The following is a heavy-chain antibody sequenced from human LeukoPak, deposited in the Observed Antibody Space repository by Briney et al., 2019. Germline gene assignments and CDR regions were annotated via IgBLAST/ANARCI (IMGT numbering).Heavy chain of an antibody. V-gene: IGHV3-23*01. CDR2: ISGSGGST. J-gene: IGHJ4*02. CDR3: ASTGGPYYFDY. Sequence: GGSLRLSCAASGFTFSSYGMSWVRQAPGKGLEWVSAISGSGGSTYYADSVKGRFTISRDNAKNSLYLQMNSLRAEDTAVYYCASTGGPYYFDYWGQGTLVTVSS. CDR1: GFTFSSYG. D-gene: IGHD2-8*02.